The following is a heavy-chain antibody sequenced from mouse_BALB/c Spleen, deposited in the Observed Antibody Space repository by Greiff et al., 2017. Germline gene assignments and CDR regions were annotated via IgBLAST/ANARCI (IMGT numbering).Heavy chain of an antibody. Sequence: VQLQESGAELVRPGTSVKISCKASGYTFTNYWLGWVKQRPGHGLEWIGDIYPGGGYTNYNEKFKGKATLTADTSSSTAYMQLSSLTSEDSAVYFCARARSPDFDVWGAGTTVTVSS. CDR1: GYTFTNYW. CDR3: ARARSPDFDV. CDR2: IYPGGGYT. V-gene: IGHV1-63*02. J-gene: IGHJ1*01.